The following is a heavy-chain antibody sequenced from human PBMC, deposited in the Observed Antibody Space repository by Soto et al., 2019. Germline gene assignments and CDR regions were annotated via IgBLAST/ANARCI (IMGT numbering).Heavy chain of an antibody. CDR3: AKALARSGYYFDY. J-gene: IGHJ4*02. D-gene: IGHD7-27*01. CDR1: GFTFSSYA. V-gene: IGHV3-23*01. CDR2: ISGSGGST. Sequence: EVQLLESGGGLVQPGGSLRLSCAASGFTFSSYAMSWVRQAPGKGLEWVSAISGSGGSTYYADSVKGRFTISRDNSKNTLYLQMNSLRAQDTAVYYCAKALARSGYYFDYWGQGTLVTVSS.